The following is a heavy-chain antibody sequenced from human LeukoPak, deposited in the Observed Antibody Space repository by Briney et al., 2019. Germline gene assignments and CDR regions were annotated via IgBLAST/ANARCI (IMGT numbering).Heavy chain of an antibody. J-gene: IGHJ4*02. CDR1: GGSISGGSYY. Sequence: PSQTLSLTCTVSGGSISGGSYYWGWIRQPPGKGLEWIGYIYYSGSTKYNLSLKSRVTISVDTSKNQLSLKLSSVTAADTAVYYCARGEYGLFDYWGQGTLVTVSS. D-gene: IGHD2/OR15-2a*01. CDR2: IYYSGST. V-gene: IGHV4-61*01. CDR3: ARGEYGLFDY.